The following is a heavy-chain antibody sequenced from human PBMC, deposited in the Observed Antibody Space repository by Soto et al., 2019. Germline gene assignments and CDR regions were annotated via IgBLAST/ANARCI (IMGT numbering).Heavy chain of an antibody. V-gene: IGHV3-73*02. CDR3: ISHSPEDMIRT. CDR2: IRNKANSYAT. Sequence: EVQLVESGGGLVQPGGSLKLSCAASGFTFSGSSVHWVRQASGKGLEWFGRIRNKANSYATAYAASVRGRFTISRDDSNNTAFLKMNSLNTEDTAVYYCISHSPEDMIRTWGQGTLVTVSS. D-gene: IGHD2-15*01. CDR1: GFTFSGSS. J-gene: IGHJ4*02.